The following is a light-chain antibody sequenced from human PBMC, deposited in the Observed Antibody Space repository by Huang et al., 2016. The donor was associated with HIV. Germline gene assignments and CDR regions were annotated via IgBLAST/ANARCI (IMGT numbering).Light chain of an antibody. J-gene: IGKJ1*01. CDR1: QSIGPW. Sequence: DIQMTQSPSALSASLGDRVTITFRASQSIGPWLAWFQQKPGKPPKLLLYRDSTLQGGVPSRFGGGGSGTEFTLTISSLQPDDFATYFCQQYNSYSGKFGQGTKVE. V-gene: IGKV1-5*03. CDR3: QQYNSYSGK. CDR2: RDS.